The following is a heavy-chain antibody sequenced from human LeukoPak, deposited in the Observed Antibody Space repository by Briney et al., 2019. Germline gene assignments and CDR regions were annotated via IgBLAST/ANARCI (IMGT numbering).Heavy chain of an antibody. D-gene: IGHD2-2*01. V-gene: IGHV4-59*08. CDR1: GGSISSDY. J-gene: IGHJ3*02. Sequence: PSETLSLTCTVSGGSISSDYWSWIRQPPGKGLEWIGYIHYSGTSNYNPSLKSRVTMSVDTSKNQFSLKLRSVTAADTAVYYCARPLPYCSSSSTSCYTLDSFDIWGQGTMVTVSS. CDR2: IHYSGTS. CDR3: ARPLPYCSSSSTSCYTLDSFDI.